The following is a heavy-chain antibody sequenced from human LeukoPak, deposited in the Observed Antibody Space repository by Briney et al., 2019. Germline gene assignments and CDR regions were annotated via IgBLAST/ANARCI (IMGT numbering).Heavy chain of an antibody. Sequence: PGSSLRLSCAASGFTFSSYGMHWVRQAPGKGLEWVAVISYDGSNKYYADSVKGRFTISRDNSKNTLYLQMNSLRAEDTAVYYCAKDGEEPLKYYLDFWGQETLDTVSS. J-gene: IGHJ4*02. V-gene: IGHV3-30*18. D-gene: IGHD1-14*01. CDR3: AKDGEEPLKYYLDF. CDR2: ISYDGSNK. CDR1: GFTFSSYG.